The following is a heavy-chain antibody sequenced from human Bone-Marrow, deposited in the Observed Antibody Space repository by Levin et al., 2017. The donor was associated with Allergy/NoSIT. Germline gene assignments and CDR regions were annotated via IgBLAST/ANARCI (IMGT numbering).Heavy chain of an antibody. CDR1: GFTFDDYA. J-gene: IGHJ4*02. CDR3: ARDMAATGYYYFDY. CDR2: ISWDGNTT. Sequence: GGSLRLSCAASGFTFDDYAMHWVRQAPGKGLEWVSLISWDGNTTYYADSVKGRFTISRDNGKNSLYLQMNSLRAEDTALYYCARDMAATGYYYFDYWGQGTLVTVSS. V-gene: IGHV3-43D*04. D-gene: IGHD6-13*01.